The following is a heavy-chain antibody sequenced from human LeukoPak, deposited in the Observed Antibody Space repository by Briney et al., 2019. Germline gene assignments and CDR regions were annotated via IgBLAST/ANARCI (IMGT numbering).Heavy chain of an antibody. CDR3: VRVKGTYFDF. CDR2: ISASGSNI. J-gene: IGHJ4*02. V-gene: IGHV3-48*01. CDR1: GFPFSSYS. D-gene: IGHD1-1*01. Sequence: GGSLRLSCAASGFPFSSYSMNWVRQAPGKGLEWVSYISASGSNIYYLDSVKGRFTMSRDNAMNSLFLQMDRPRAEDTAVYYCVRVKGTYFDFWGQGTLVTVSS.